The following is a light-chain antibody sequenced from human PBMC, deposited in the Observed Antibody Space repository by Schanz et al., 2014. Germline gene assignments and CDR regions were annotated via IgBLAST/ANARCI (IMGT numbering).Light chain of an antibody. CDR1: SSNIGAGYD. Sequence: QSVLTQPPSVPGAPGQRVTISCTGSSSNIGAGYDVHWYQQLPGTAPKLLIYGNSNRPSGVPDRFSGSKSGTSASLAISGLQSEDEADYYCAAWDDSLSARFFGTGTKLTVL. CDR2: GNS. V-gene: IGLV1-40*01. J-gene: IGLJ1*01. CDR3: AAWDDSLSARF.